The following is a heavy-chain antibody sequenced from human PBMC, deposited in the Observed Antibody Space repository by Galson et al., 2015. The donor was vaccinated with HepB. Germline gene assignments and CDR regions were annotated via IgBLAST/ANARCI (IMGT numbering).Heavy chain of an antibody. D-gene: IGHD2-21*01. J-gene: IGHJ3*02. CDR3: ARVYFGVWSGTPERWGDAFDI. CDR2: ISYDGSNK. Sequence: SLRLSCAASGFTFSSYAMHWVRQAPGKGLEWVAVISYDGSNKYYADSVKGRFTISRDNSKNTLYLQMDSLRAEDTAVYYCARVYFGVWSGTPERWGDAFDIWGQGTMVTVSS. CDR1: GFTFSSYA. V-gene: IGHV3-30-3*01.